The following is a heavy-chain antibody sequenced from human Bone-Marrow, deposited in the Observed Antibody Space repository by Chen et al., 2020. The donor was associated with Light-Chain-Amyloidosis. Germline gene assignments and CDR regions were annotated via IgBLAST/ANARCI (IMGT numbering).Heavy chain of an antibody. D-gene: IGHD6-19*01. V-gene: IGHV3-23*01. CDR3: ARRARISSGQFDI. J-gene: IGHJ4*02. Sequence: EAQLLESGGGFVQPGGSLRLSWSASGLTFTAYSMGWVRQARGKGLEWVAAITGSDSATDDAESVRGRFAISRDNSMNTLYLQMNSLTSDDTAVYFCARRARISSGQFDIWGRGPWSPSPQ. CDR2: ITGSDSAT. CDR1: GLTFTAYS.